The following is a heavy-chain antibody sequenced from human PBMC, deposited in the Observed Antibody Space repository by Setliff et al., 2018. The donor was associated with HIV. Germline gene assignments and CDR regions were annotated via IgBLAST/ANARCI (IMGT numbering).Heavy chain of an antibody. Sequence: ASVKVFCKASGGTFNINAVTWVRQAPGQGLEWVGAIIPLFGTANYAQKFQGRVTITADDSTSTVYMEVRSLRSADTAVYYCSKVSEHRTSSGSFYYYMDVWGEGTTVTVSS. CDR2: IIPLFGTA. V-gene: IGHV1-69*13. CDR3: SKVSEHRTSSGSFYYYMDV. CDR1: GGTFNINA. D-gene: IGHD6-6*01. J-gene: IGHJ6*03.